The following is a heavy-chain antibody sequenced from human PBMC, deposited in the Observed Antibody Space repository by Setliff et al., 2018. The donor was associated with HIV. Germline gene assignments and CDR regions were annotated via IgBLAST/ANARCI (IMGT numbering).Heavy chain of an antibody. D-gene: IGHD6-13*01. CDR1: GGSISSNHYF. CDR2: MYYTGST. Sequence: SETLSLTCTVSGGSISSNHYFWGWIRQPPGKGLEWIATMYYTGSTFHNPSLKSRLTMSVDTSKNQFSLRLHSVTAADTAVYYCARREGTAAAGTYYMDVWGKGTTVTVSS. J-gene: IGHJ6*03. CDR3: ARREGTAAAGTYYMDV. V-gene: IGHV4-39*01.